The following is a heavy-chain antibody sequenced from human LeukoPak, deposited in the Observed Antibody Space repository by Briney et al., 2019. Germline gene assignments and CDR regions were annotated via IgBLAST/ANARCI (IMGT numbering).Heavy chain of an antibody. D-gene: IGHD3-22*01. CDR3: ARTTYYYDSSGYYYGPPGGN. CDR2: ISAYNGNT. V-gene: IGHV1-18*01. J-gene: IGHJ4*02. CDR1: GYTFTSYG. Sequence: GASVKVSCKASGYTFTSYGISWVRQAPGQGLEWMGWISAYNGNTNYAQKLQGRVTMTTDTSTSTAYMELRSLRSDDTAVYYCARTTYYYDSSGYYYGPPGGNWGQGTLVTVSS.